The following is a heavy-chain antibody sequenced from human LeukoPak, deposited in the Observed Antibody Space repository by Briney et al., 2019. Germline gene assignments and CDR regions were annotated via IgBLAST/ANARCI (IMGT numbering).Heavy chain of an antibody. J-gene: IGHJ4*02. CDR2: IYSGGST. Sequence: GGSLRLSCAASEFSVGSNYMTWVRQAPGKGLEWVSLIYSGGSTYYADSVKGRFTISRDNAKNSLYLQMNSLRAEDTAVYYCARDKDYGDYTLDYWGQGTLVTVSS. D-gene: IGHD4-17*01. CDR3: ARDKDYGDYTLDY. CDR1: EFSVGSNY. V-gene: IGHV3-66*01.